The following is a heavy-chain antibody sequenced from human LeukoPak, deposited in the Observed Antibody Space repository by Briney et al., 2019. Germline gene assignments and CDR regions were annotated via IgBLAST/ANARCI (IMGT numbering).Heavy chain of an antibody. CDR3: ARVPRGYSYEYYFDY. J-gene: IGHJ4*02. CDR1: GFTFSSYS. D-gene: IGHD5-18*01. CDR2: ISSSSSYI. V-gene: IGHV3-21*01. Sequence: PGGSLRLSCAASGFTFSSYSMNWVRQAPGKGLEWVSSISSSSSYIYYADSVKGRFTISRDNAKNSLYLQMNSLRAEDTAVYYCARVPRGYSYEYYFDYWGQETLVTVSS.